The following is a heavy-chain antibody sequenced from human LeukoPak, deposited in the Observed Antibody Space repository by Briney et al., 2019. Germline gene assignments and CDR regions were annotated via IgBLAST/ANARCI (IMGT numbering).Heavy chain of an antibody. J-gene: IGHJ4*02. Sequence: SETLSLTCTVSGGSISSYYWSWIRQPPGKGLEWIGYIYYSGSTNYNPSLKSRVTISVDTSKNQFSLKLSSVTAADTAVYYCTRAGGQWLDYWGQGTLVTVSS. V-gene: IGHV4-59*08. CDR3: TRAGGQWLDY. CDR2: IYYSGST. D-gene: IGHD5-12*01. CDR1: GGSISSYY.